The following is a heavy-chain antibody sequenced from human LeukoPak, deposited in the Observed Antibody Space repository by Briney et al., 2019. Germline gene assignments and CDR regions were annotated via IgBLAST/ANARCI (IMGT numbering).Heavy chain of an antibody. CDR2: IYYSGST. D-gene: IGHD5-24*01. J-gene: IGHJ4*02. Sequence: PSETLSLTCTVSGGSNSSSSYYWGWIRQPPGKGLEWIGSIYYSGSTYYNPSLKSRVTISVDTSKNQFSLKLSSVTAADTAVYYCARLKRERWLQLGNYDYWGQGTLVTVSS. V-gene: IGHV4-39*01. CDR3: ARLKRERWLQLGNYDY. CDR1: GGSNSSSSYY.